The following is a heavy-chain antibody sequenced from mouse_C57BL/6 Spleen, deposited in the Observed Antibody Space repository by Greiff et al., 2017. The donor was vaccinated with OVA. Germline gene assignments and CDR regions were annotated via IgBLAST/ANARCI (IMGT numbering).Heavy chain of an antibody. CDR2: IDPSDSET. J-gene: IGHJ1*03. CDR1: GYTFTSYW. V-gene: IGHV1-52*01. D-gene: IGHD2-1*01. Sequence: QVQLQQPGAELVRPGSSVKLSCKASGYTFTSYWMHWVKQRPIQGLEWIGNIDPSDSETHYNQKFKDKATLTVDKSSSTAYMQLSSLTSEDSAVYYCAAGGYGNYWYFDVWGTGTTVTVSS. CDR3: AAGGYGNYWYFDV.